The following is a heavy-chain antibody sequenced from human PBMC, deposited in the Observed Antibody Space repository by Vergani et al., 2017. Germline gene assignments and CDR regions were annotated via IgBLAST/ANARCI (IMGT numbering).Heavy chain of an antibody. D-gene: IGHD2-2*01. CDR2: ISGSGGST. J-gene: IGHJ4*02. Sequence: EVQLLESGGGLVQPGGSLRLSCAASGFTFSSYAMSWVRQAPGKGLEWVSAISGSGGSTYYADSVKGRFTISRDNSKNTLYLQMNSLRAEDTAVYYCANSIGPIVVVPAAPFDYWGQGTLVTVSS. CDR1: GFTFSSYA. V-gene: IGHV3-23*01. CDR3: ANSIGPIVVVPAAPFDY.